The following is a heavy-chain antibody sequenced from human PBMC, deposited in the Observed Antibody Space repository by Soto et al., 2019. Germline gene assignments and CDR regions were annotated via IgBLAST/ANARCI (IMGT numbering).Heavy chain of an antibody. V-gene: IGHV4-59*01. CDR2: IYYSGST. J-gene: IGHJ5*02. D-gene: IGHD2-15*01. CDR3: ARGSTEGYCSGGSCYKMLFDP. CDR1: GGSISSYY. Sequence: PSETLSLTCTVSGGSISSYYWSWIRQPPGKGLEWIGYIYYSGSTNYNPSLKSRVTISVDTSKNQFSLKLSSVTAADTAVYYCARGSTEGYCSGGSCYKMLFDPWGQGTLVTVSS.